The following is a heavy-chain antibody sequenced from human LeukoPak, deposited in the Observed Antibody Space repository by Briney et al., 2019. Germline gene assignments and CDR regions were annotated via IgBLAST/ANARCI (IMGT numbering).Heavy chain of an antibody. J-gene: IGHJ4*02. CDR3: ARQSFAPFQVGPETPIES. V-gene: IGHV4-39*01. Sequence: PSETLSLTCTVSGGSISTSSYSWGWVRQPPGRGLECIRSIHYSGRTYYNPSLKSRVIVSIDTSRNQFSLKLRSVTAADTAVYYCARQSFAPFQVGPETPIESWGQGTLVTVSS. CDR1: GGSISTSSYS. CDR2: IHYSGRT. D-gene: IGHD1-26*01.